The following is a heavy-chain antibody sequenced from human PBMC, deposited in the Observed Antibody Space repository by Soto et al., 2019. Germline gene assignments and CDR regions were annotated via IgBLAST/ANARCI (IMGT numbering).Heavy chain of an antibody. Sequence: EVQLEESGGALVQPGRSLRLSCAASGFTFDDYAMHWVRQVLGKGLEWVSSISWNSGNIGYADSVKGRFTTSRDNAKNFLYRQMNSLRPEDTALYYCVRSKGGYSYGTPFDYWGQGTLVTVSS. CDR3: VRSKGGYSYGTPFDY. J-gene: IGHJ4*02. D-gene: IGHD5-18*01. CDR2: ISWNSGNI. CDR1: GFTFDDYA. V-gene: IGHV3-9*01.